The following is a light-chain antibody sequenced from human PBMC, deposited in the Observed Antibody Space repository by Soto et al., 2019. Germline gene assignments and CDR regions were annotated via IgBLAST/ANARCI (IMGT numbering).Light chain of an antibody. CDR3: QQRSNWPALT. CDR2: DAS. CDR1: QSVSYH. V-gene: IGKV3-11*01. Sequence: EALLTQLPANLSLSPGESATLSCRASQSVSYHLALYQQKRGQAPRLLIYDASKRATGVPARFSASGSGTDFTLTIRSLEPEDFAVYYCQQRSNWPALTFGGGTKVEI. J-gene: IGKJ4*01.